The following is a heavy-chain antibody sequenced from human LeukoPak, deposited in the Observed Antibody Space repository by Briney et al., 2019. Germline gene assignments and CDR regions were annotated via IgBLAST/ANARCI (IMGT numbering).Heavy chain of an antibody. J-gene: IGHJ2*01. CDR2: ISSRGSTI. CDR3: ARGGRALDWYFDL. D-gene: IGHD3-16*01. CDR1: GFTFRSYE. Sequence: GGSLRLSCAASGFTFRSYETNWVRQAPGKGLEWVSYISSRGSTIYYADSVKGRFTISRDNAKNSLYLQMNSLRAEDTAVYYCARGGRALDWYFDLWGRGTLVTVSS. V-gene: IGHV3-48*03.